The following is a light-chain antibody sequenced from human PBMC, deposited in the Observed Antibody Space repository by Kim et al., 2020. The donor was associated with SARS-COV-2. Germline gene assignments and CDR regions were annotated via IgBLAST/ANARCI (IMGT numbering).Light chain of an antibody. CDR2: DVT. J-gene: IGLJ3*02. CDR1: YIDIGSFAY. V-gene: IGLV2-14*03. Sequence: GQSITISCTGTYIDIGSFAYVSWYQQYPGKAPRLIIHDVTERPSGISNRFSGSRSGNTASLTISGLQAEDEADYHCSSYTLTSTWVFGGGTQLTVL. CDR3: SSYTLTSTWV.